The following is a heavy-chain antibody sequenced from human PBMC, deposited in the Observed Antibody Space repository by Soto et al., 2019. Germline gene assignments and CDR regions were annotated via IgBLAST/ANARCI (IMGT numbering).Heavy chain of an antibody. CDR1: GGYISSSNW. Sequence: QVQRQESGPGLVKPSGTLSLTCAVSGGYISSSNWWSWVRQPPGKGLEWIGDIYHSGSTNYNPSLKRRVTISVDKSKNQFSLKLSSVTAADTAVYYCARAYSYGNRAFVYWGQGTLVTVSS. CDR2: IYHSGST. J-gene: IGHJ4*02. CDR3: ARAYSYGNRAFVY. D-gene: IGHD5-18*01. V-gene: IGHV4-4*02.